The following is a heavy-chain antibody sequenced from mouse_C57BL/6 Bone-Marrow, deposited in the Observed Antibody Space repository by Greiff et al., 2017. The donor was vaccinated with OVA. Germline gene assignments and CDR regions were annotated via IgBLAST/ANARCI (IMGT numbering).Heavy chain of an antibody. CDR1: GYTFTSYW. CDR3: ARLYYGTSYYFDY. J-gene: IGHJ2*01. CDR2: IDPSDSYT. V-gene: IGHV1-69*01. Sequence: QVQLKESGAELVMPGASVKLSCKASGYTFTSYWMHWVKQRPGQGLEWIGEIDPSDSYTNYNQKFKGKSTLTVDKSSSTAYMQLSSLTSEDSAVYYCARLYYGTSYYFDYWGQGTTLTVSS. D-gene: IGHD1-1*01.